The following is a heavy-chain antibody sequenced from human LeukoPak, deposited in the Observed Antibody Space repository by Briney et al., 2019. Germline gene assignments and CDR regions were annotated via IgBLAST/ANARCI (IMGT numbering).Heavy chain of an antibody. Sequence: ASVKVSCKASGYTFTSYYMHWVRQAPGQGLEWMGIINPSGGSTSYAQKFQGRVTMTRDTSTSTVYMELSSLRSEDTAVYYCAIGGVRNVSNGGYVGWFDPWGQGTLVTVSS. V-gene: IGHV1-46*01. CDR3: AIGGVRNVSNGGYVGWFDP. D-gene: IGHD5-12*01. CDR1: GYTFTSYY. CDR2: INPSGGST. J-gene: IGHJ5*02.